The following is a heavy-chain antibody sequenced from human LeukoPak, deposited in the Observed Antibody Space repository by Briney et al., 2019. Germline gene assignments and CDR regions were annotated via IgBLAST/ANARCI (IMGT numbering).Heavy chain of an antibody. CDR1: GGSFSGYY. D-gene: IGHD6-19*01. CDR3: ARGRSAVAGNY. V-gene: IGHV4-34*01. CDR2: INHSGST. J-gene: IGHJ4*02. Sequence: SETLSLTCAVYGGSFSGYYWSWIRQPPGKGLEWIGEINHSGSTNYNPSLKSRVTIPVDTSKNQFSLKLSSVTAADTAVYYCARGRSAVAGNYWGQGTLVTVSS.